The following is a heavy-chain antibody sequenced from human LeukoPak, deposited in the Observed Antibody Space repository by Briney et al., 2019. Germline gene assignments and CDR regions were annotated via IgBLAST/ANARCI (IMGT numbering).Heavy chain of an antibody. J-gene: IGHJ4*02. CDR2: IYYSGST. Sequence: SETLSLTCTVSGGSVSSYYWSWIRQPPGKGLEWIGYIYYSGSTNYNPSLKSRVTISVDTSKNQFSLKLSSVTAADTAVYYCARVSELAATIFLWGQGTLVTVSS. CDR1: GGSVSSYY. D-gene: IGHD5-24*01. CDR3: ARVSELAATIFL. V-gene: IGHV4-59*02.